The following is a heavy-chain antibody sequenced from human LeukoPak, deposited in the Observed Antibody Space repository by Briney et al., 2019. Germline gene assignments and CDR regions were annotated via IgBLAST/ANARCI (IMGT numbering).Heavy chain of an antibody. J-gene: IGHJ4*02. CDR1: GFTFSTYD. D-gene: IGHD5-18*01. CDR2: INTAGNT. V-gene: IGHV3-13*04. CDR3: VRAASGNTYGYYY. Sequence: PGGSLRLSCPASGFTFSTYDMHWVRQATGKGLEWVSGINTAGNTYYPGSVKGRFTISREDAKNSLYLHMNSLRDEDTAVYYCVRAASGNTYGYYYWGQGTLVTVSS.